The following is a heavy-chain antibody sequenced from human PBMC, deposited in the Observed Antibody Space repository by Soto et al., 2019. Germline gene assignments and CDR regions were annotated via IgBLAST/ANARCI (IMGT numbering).Heavy chain of an antibody. CDR3: ARDSPLYCSGGSCYGDDY. CDR1: GYTFTGYY. J-gene: IGHJ4*02. CDR2: INAGNGNT. D-gene: IGHD2-15*01. V-gene: IGHV1-3*01. Sequence: ASVKVSCKASGYTFTGYYMHWVRQAPGQRLEWMGWINAGNGNTKYSQKFQGRVTITRDTSASTAYMELSSLRSEDTAVYYCARDSPLYCSGGSCYGDDYWGQGTLVTVSS.